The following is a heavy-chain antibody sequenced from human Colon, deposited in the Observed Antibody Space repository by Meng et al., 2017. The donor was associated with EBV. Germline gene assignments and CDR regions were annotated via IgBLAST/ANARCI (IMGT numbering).Heavy chain of an antibody. J-gene: IGHJ5*02. CDR1: GGSFRDYY. CDR3: ARRGPSGNFSP. D-gene: IGHD3-10*01. Sequence: GPLQPWGEGLVKPSETLSPSCAVYGGSFRDYYRTWIRHPPGKGLEWIGEIDHRGNTKYNPSLKSRVTISLDTSKKQFSLKVSSVTAADSAVYYCARRGPSGNFSPWSQGALVTVSS. V-gene: IGHV4-34*01. CDR2: IDHRGNT.